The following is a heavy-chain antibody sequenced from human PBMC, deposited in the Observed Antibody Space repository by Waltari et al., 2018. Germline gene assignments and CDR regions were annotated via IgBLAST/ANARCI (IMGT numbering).Heavy chain of an antibody. J-gene: IGHJ4*02. V-gene: IGHV3-23*01. CDR3: AKEYTFSSSWYLPYFDY. Sequence: EVQLLESGGGLVQPGGSLRLSWAASGFTFSSYAMSWVRQSPGKGREWVSAVSGSGGSTYYADSVKGRFTISRDNSKNTLYLQMNSLRAEDTAVYYCAKEYTFSSSWYLPYFDYWGQGTLVTVSS. D-gene: IGHD6-13*01. CDR2: VSGSGGST. CDR1: GFTFSSYA.